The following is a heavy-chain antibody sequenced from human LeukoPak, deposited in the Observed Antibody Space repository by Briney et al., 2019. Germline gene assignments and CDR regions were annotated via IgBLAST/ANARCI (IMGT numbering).Heavy chain of an antibody. CDR1: GLILSSYA. D-gene: IGHD2-8*02. Sequence: PGGSLRLSCAASGLILSSYAMSWVRQAPGKGLEWVSAISGSGGSTYYADSVKGRFTISRDNSKNTLYLQMNSLRAEDTAVYYCAKSHPRQTYCLDYWGQGTLVTVSS. J-gene: IGHJ4*02. CDR3: AKSHPRQTYCLDY. CDR2: ISGSGGST. V-gene: IGHV3-23*01.